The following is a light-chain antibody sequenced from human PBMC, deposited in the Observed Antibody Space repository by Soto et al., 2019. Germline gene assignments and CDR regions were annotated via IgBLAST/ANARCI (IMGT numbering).Light chain of an antibody. V-gene: IGLV2-14*01. J-gene: IGLJ1*01. CDR1: SSDVGGYNF. Sequence: QSALTQPASVSGSPGQSITISCTGTSSDVGGYNFVSWYQQHPGKAPKLIIYEVTNQPSGVSNRFSGSKSANTASLTISGLQAEDEADYYCSSYTSSTTRVFGTGTKVTVL. CDR3: SSYTSSTTRV. CDR2: EVT.